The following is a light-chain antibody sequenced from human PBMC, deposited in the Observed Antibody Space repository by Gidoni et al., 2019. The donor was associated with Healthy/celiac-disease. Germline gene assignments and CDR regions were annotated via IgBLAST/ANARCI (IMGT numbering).Light chain of an antibody. J-gene: IGKJ2*01. CDR2: XAS. CDR1: QDISXY. CDR3: QXXXNLXXT. V-gene: IGKV1-33*01. Sequence: QMTXSPSSLSASVGDRVTXTCQAXQDISXYLNXXQQKPGKAXKLLISXASNLETGAPSRXXXSGXXTDXXXTIXXXQPXXIAXXXCQXXXNLXXTFXXXTKLEIK.